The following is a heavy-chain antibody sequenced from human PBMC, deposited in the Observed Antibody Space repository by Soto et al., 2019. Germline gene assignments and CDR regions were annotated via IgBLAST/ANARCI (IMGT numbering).Heavy chain of an antibody. J-gene: IGHJ4*01. CDR2: ITKNVNT. Sequence: PSETRSLTCTVSRGSISSGDHSWSWILQPPGKGLECIGYITKNVNTHSISSLRSRLSMSVDTSKNHFYLKVTCVTAADTAVYYCARLRWFGELVIECWGNGTLVT. CDR3: ARLRWFGELVIEC. D-gene: IGHD3-10*01. V-gene: IGHV4-30-4*01. CDR1: RGSISSGDHS.